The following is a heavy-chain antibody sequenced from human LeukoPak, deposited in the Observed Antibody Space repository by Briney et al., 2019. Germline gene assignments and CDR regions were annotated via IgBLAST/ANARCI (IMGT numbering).Heavy chain of an antibody. V-gene: IGHV4-39*01. CDR3: ARRSTVVGMGWFDP. Sequence: SETLSLTCTVSGGSISRDTYYCAWIRQSPGRGLEWLGSVYYSGRTDYNPSLKSRVTISVDTSKNQFSLKLISVTAADTAVYYCARRSTVVGMGWFDPWGQGTLVIVSS. D-gene: IGHD2-21*01. CDR2: VYYSGRT. CDR1: GGSISRDTYY. J-gene: IGHJ5*02.